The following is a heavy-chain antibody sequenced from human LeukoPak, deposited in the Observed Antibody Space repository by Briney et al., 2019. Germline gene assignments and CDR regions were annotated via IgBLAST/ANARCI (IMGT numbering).Heavy chain of an antibody. Sequence: PGGPLRLSCVACGFTFSSYGMHWVRQAPGKGLEGVANIKQDGSEKYYVVCVKGRFTISRDNAKNSVYLQMKTLRGKDTAVYYCAREMGPDFDYWGQGTLVTVSS. J-gene: IGHJ4*02. CDR1: GFTFSSYG. V-gene: IGHV3-7*01. CDR2: IKQDGSEK. D-gene: IGHD2-8*01. CDR3: AREMGPDFDY.